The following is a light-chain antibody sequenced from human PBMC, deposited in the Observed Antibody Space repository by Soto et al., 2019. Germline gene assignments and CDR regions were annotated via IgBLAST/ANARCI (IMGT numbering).Light chain of an antibody. CDR2: AAS. CDR1: QSITGY. Sequence: DIQMTQSPSSLSASVGDRVTITCRASQSITGYLNWYQQKPGKAPKLLIYAASSLQSGVPSRFSGSGSGTDFTLTISSLQPEDFATYYCQLSYSIPYTFGQGTKLEIK. V-gene: IGKV1-39*01. J-gene: IGKJ2*01. CDR3: QLSYSIPYT.